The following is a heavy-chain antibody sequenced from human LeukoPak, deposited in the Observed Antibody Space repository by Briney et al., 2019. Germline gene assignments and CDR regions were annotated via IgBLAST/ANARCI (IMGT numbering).Heavy chain of an antibody. CDR1: GGSFSAYY. V-gene: IGHV4-34*01. D-gene: IGHD1-26*01. CDR2: INHSGST. Sequence: SETLSLTCAVFGGSFSAYYWSWIRQPPGKGLEWIGKINHSGSTNYNPSLKSRVTISVDTSKNQFSLKLSSVTAADTAVYYCANSIVGATVAYWGQGTLVTVSS. CDR3: ANSIVGATVAY. J-gene: IGHJ4*02.